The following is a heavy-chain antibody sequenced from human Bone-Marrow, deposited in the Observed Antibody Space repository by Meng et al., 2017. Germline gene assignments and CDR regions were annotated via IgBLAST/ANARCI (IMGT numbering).Heavy chain of an antibody. CDR2: IYYSGST. CDR1: GGSISSGGYY. CDR3: AREASPEYYFDY. D-gene: IGHD1-14*01. V-gene: IGHV4-31*01. J-gene: IGHJ4*02. Sequence: QVQLQECGPGLVKPSQTLSLTCTVSGGSISSGGYYWSWIRQHPGKGLEWIGYIYYSGSTYYNPSLKSLVTISVDTSKNQFSLKLSSVTAADTAVYYCAREASPEYYFDYWGQGTLVTVSS.